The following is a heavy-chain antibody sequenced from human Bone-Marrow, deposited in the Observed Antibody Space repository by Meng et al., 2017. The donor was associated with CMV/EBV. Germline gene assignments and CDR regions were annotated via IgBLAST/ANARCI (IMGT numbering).Heavy chain of an antibody. CDR2: ISSDGSIT. CDR1: GFTFRSYW. V-gene: IGHV3-74*01. D-gene: IGHD1-26*01. CDR3: ASMWEGGY. J-gene: IGHJ4*02. Sequence: GGSLRLSCAASGFTFRSYWIHWVRQVPGKGLVWVSHISSDGSITFYADSVRGRFTISRDNAKRSLYLQLNALRVEDTAMYYCASMWEGGYWGQGTLVTVSS.